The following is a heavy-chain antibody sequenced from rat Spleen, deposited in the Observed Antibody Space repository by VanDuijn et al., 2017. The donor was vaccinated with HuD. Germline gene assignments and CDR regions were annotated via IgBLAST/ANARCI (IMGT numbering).Heavy chain of an antibody. CDR3: ARHGASSFDY. V-gene: IGHV5-22*01. J-gene: IGHJ2*01. CDR1: GLSFSNYD. D-gene: IGHD1-8*01. Sequence: EVQLVESGGGLVQPGRSMKLSCAASGLSFSNYDMAWVRQAPTKGLEWVASISYDGTATYYRDSVKGRFTLSRDNAKSTLYLRMNSLRSEDTATYYCARHGASSFDYWGQGVMVTVSS. CDR2: ISYDGTAT.